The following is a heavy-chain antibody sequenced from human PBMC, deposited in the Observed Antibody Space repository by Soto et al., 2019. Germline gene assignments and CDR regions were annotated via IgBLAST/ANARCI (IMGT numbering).Heavy chain of an antibody. CDR1: GFTVSSNY. J-gene: IGHJ2*01. CDR3: ARGRVGATGGDY. V-gene: IGHV3-66*01. CDR2: IYSGGDT. D-gene: IGHD1-26*01. Sequence: PGGSLRLSCAASGFTVSSNYMSWVRQAPGKGLEWVSIIYSGGDTYYADSVKGRFTISRDNSKNTLYLQMSSLRAEDTAVYYCARGRVGATGGDYWGRGTLVTVSS.